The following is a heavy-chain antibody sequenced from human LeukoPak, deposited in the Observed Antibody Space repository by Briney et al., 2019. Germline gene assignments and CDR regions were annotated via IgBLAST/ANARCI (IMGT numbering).Heavy chain of an antibody. CDR1: GLTFSDHY. Sequence: GGSLRLSCAASGLTFSDHYMSWIRQAPGKGLEWVSYISSSGSNIYYVDSVKGRFTISRDNAKNSLSLQMNSLRAEDTAVYYCARNTGELDYWGQGTLVTVSS. J-gene: IGHJ4*02. V-gene: IGHV3-11*01. CDR2: ISSSGSNI. CDR3: ARNTGELDY. D-gene: IGHD7-27*01.